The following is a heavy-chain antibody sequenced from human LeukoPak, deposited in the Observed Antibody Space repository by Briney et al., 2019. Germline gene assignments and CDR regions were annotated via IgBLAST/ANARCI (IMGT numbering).Heavy chain of an antibody. CDR1: GGSISSLDYY. Sequence: PSETLSLTCTVSGGSISSLDYYWGWIRQAPGKGLERIGSVYYSGITYYNPSVKSRATIAVDTSKDQFSLKLTSLTAADTAVYFCARQPNLVVVVVPAPSHFDSWGRGSLVTVSS. J-gene: IGHJ4*01. V-gene: IGHV4-39*01. D-gene: IGHD2-15*01. CDR3: ARQPNLVVVVVPAPSHFDS. CDR2: VYYSGIT.